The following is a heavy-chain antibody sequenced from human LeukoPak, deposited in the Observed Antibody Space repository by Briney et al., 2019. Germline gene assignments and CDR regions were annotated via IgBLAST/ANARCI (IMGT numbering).Heavy chain of an antibody. Sequence: SETLSLTCTVSGGSISNYYLSWIRQPPGKGLQWIGYIYYSGSTYYNPSLKSRVTISVNTSKNQFSLEVRSVTAADTAVYYCATDFPPKSDVFDYWGQGTLVTVSS. D-gene: IGHD3-16*01. CDR3: ATDFPPKSDVFDY. V-gene: IGHV4-59*01. J-gene: IGHJ4*02. CDR1: GGSISNYY. CDR2: IYYSGST.